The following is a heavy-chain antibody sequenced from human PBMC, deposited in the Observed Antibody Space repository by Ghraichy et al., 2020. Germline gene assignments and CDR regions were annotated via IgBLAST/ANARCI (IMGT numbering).Heavy chain of an antibody. V-gene: IGHV5-51*01. Sequence: GESLNISCKGSGYSFTSYWIGWVRQMTGKGLEWMGIIYPGDSDTRFSPSFQGQVTISADKSISTAYLQWSSLKASDTAMYYCARHPPGFHYYDSSGYYYANYWGQGTLVTVSS. CDR2: IYPGDSDT. J-gene: IGHJ4*02. CDR1: GYSFTSYW. CDR3: ARHPPGFHYYDSSGYYYANY. D-gene: IGHD3-22*01.